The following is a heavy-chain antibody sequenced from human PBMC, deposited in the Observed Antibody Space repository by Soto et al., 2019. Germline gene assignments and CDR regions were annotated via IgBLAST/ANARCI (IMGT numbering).Heavy chain of an antibody. D-gene: IGHD2-21*02. CDR1: GYSIRNGYY. Sequence: TSETLSLTCTVSGYSIRNGYYWGWIRQPPGKGLEWIGTIYHSGSTYYNPSLKSRITISVDASENHFSLKLSPVTAADTAVYYCARVGPYCGGDCYSPPPWGQGTLVTVSS. CDR3: ARVGPYCGGDCYSPPP. J-gene: IGHJ5*02. CDR2: IYHSGST. V-gene: IGHV4-38-2*02.